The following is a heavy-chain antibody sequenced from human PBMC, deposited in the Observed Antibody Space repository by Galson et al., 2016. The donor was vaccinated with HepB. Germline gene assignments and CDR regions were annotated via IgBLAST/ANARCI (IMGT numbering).Heavy chain of an antibody. Sequence: SLRLSCAASGFTFSIYAMSWVRETPGKGLEWVSAINGGATATYYADSVKGRFTISRDNSENTLYLQMNSLGAEDTALYYCARGRSPHNDHPFGLWGRGTLVTVSS. J-gene: IGHJ2*01. CDR3: ARGRSPHNDHPFGL. CDR1: GFTFSIYA. D-gene: IGHD1-14*01. V-gene: IGHV3-23*01. CDR2: INGGATAT.